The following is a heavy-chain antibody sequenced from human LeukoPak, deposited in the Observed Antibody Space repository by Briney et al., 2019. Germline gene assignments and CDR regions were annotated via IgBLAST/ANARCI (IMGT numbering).Heavy chain of an antibody. CDR2: INPSGGST. J-gene: IGHJ4*02. D-gene: IGHD2-8*01. CDR3: ASRGTGYCTNAVCSTTPPGGY. CDR1: GYTFTSYY. V-gene: IGHV1-46*01. Sequence: ASVKVSCKASGYTFTSYYMHWVRQAPGQGLEWMGIINPSGGSTSYAQKFQGRVTMTRDTSTSTVYMELSSLRSEDTAVYYCASRGTGYCTNAVCSTTPPGGYWGQGTLVTVSS.